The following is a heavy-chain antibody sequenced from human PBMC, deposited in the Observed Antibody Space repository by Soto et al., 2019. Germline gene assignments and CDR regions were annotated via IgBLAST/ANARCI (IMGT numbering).Heavy chain of an antibody. J-gene: IGHJ4*02. CDR2: LYSDDNT. V-gene: IGHV3-66*01. CDR1: GFTVSSNS. Sequence: GGSLRLSCTVSGFTVSSNSMNWVRQAPGKGLEWVSVLYSDDNTYYADSVKGRFTIFRDISKNTVYLHMNRLRVDDTAVYFCARDRGDRSGYLFDFWGQGNLVTVSS. D-gene: IGHD3-22*01. CDR3: ARDRGDRSGYLFDF.